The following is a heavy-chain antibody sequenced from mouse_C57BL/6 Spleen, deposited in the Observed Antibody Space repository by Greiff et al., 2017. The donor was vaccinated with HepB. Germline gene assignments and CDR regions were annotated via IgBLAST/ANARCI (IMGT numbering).Heavy chain of an antibody. CDR1: GYAFSSSW. Sequence: QVQLKESGPELVKPGASVKISCKASGYAFSSSWMNWVKQRPGKGLEWIGRIYPGDGDTNYNGKFKGKATLTADKSSSTAYMQLSSLTSEDSAVYFCARWTAQAHYYAMDYWGQGTSVTVSS. D-gene: IGHD3-2*02. CDR2: IYPGDGDT. V-gene: IGHV1-82*01. J-gene: IGHJ4*01. CDR3: ARWTAQAHYYAMDY.